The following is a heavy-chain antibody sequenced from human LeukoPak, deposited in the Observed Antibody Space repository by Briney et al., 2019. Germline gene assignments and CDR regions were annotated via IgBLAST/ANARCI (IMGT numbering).Heavy chain of an antibody. CDR3: AKVDTMIVVVSH. CDR2: IWYGGSNK. D-gene: IGHD3-22*01. J-gene: IGHJ4*02. CDR1: GFTFSSYG. V-gene: IGHV3-30*02. Sequence: GGSLRLSCAVSGFTFSSYGMHWVRQAPGKGLEWVAVIWYGGSNKYYADSVKGRFTISTDNSKNTLFLEMNSLRPEDTAVYYCAKVDTMIVVVSHWGQGTLVTVSS.